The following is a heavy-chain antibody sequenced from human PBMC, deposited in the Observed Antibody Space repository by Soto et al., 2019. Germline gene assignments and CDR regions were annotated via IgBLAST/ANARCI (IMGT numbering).Heavy chain of an antibody. CDR3: ASIVRDSGGY. V-gene: IGHV3-72*01. CDR1: GFTFSDHY. CDR2: TRNKANSYTT. D-gene: IGHD2-21*01. J-gene: IGHJ4*02. Sequence: EVQLVESGGGLVQPGGSLRLSCAASGFTFSDHYMDWVRQAPGKGLEWVGRTRNKANSYTTEYAASVKGRFTISRDDSKNSLYLQMNSLKTEDTDVYYCASIVRDSGGYWGQGTLVTVSS.